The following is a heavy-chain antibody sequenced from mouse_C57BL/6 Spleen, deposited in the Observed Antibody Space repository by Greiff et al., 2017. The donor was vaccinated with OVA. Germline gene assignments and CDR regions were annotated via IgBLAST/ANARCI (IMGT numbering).Heavy chain of an antibody. CDR1: GYTFTSYT. CDR3: ARQYITTVVGGDFDY. D-gene: IGHD1-1*01. CDR2: INPSSGYT. Sequence: QVQLQQSGAELARPGASVKMSCKASGYTFTSYTMHWVNQRPGQGLEWIGYINPSSGYTKYNQKLKDKATLTADKSSSTAYMQLSSLTSEDSAVYYWARQYITTVVGGDFDYWGQGTTLTVSS. J-gene: IGHJ2*01. V-gene: IGHV1-4*01.